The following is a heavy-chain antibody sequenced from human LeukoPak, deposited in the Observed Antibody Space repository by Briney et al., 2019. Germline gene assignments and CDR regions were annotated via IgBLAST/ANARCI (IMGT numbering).Heavy chain of an antibody. Sequence: GGSLRLSCAASGFTFNDHGMSWVRQAPGGGLEWISYISGGSRSIYYTDSVKGRFTVSRDNAKDSLYPQMNSLRAEDTAVYYCARDSVQYSDGYYKAPADYWGQGTLVTVSS. CDR3: ARDSVQYSDGYYKAPADY. CDR1: GFTFNDHG. V-gene: IGHV3-48*01. J-gene: IGHJ4*02. CDR2: ISGGSRSI. D-gene: IGHD3-22*01.